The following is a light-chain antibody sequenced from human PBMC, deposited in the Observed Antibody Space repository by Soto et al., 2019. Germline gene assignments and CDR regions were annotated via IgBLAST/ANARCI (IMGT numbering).Light chain of an antibody. V-gene: IGLV3-25*03. CDR1: ALPKQY. CDR2: KDS. Sequence: SYELTQPPSVSVSPGQTARITCSGDALPKQYAYWYQQKPGQAPVLVIYKDSERPSGIPERFSGSSSGTTVTLTISGVQAEDEADYYCQSADSSGTYPDWVFGGGTKAHRP. CDR3: QSADSSGTYPDWV. J-gene: IGLJ3*02.